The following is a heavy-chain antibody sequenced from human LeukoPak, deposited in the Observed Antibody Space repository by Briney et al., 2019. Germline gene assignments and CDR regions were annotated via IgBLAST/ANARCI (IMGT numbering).Heavy chain of an antibody. J-gene: IGHJ4*02. V-gene: IGHV4-59*11. CDR1: GASISDHY. CDR2: SRYSESS. Sequence: PSETLSLTCTVSGASISDHYWNWIRQPPGKGLEWIGYSRYSESSNYNPSLKGRATISVDTSKNQLSLTVNSVTAADTAVYYCAREDPYSSSPGYDYWGQGTLVTVSS. D-gene: IGHD6-6*01. CDR3: AREDPYSSSPGYDY.